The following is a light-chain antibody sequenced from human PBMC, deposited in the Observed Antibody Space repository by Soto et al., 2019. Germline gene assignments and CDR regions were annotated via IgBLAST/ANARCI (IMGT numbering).Light chain of an antibody. V-gene: IGKV1-27*01. CDR3: QKYNSAPLT. CDR1: QDISNS. Sequence: DIQMTQSPSSLSASVGDRVTITGRASQDISNSLACYQQKPGKVPKVLIYAASILQSGVPARFSGSGSGTDFTLTISSLQPEDVATYYCQKYNSAPLTFGGGTKVEI. CDR2: AAS. J-gene: IGKJ4*01.